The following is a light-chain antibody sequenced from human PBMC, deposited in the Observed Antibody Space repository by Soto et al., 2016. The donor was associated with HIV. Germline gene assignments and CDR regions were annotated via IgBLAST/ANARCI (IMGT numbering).Light chain of an antibody. CDR3: NSRDNSGNHYV. J-gene: IGLJ1*01. Sequence: SSELTQDPAVSVALGQTVRITCQGDSLRRYYASWYQQKPGQAPVLVIYGKNNRPSGIPDRFSGSSSGDTASLTITGARAEDEADYYCNSRDNSGNHYVFGTGTKVTVL. CDR2: GKN. V-gene: IGLV3-19*01. CDR1: SLRRYY.